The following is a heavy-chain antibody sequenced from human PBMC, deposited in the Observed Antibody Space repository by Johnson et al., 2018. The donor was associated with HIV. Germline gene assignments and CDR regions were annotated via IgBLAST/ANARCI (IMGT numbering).Heavy chain of an antibody. CDR2: IGTAGDT. D-gene: IGHD1-26*01. CDR3: TTDRVGSGSYYPFRQYAFDI. V-gene: IGHV3-13*01. CDR1: GFTFSSYD. Sequence: VQLVESGGGLVQPGGSLRLSCAASGFTFSSYDMHWVRQATGKGLEWVSAIGTAGDTYYQGSVKGRFTISSDNSKNTPYLKMNSLTTEDTAGYYCTTDRVGSGSYYPFRQYAFDIWGQGTMVTVSS. J-gene: IGHJ3*02.